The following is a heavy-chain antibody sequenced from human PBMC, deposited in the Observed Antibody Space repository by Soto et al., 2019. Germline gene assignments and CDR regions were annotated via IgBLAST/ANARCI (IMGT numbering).Heavy chain of an antibody. CDR1: GGSFNDYY. D-gene: IGHD3-10*01. V-gene: IGHV4-34*01. CDR2: INHNGIT. Sequence: SETLSLTCAVYGGSFNDYYWSWIRQSPVKGLEWIAEINHNGITNYNPSLKSRVTISRDASKSQFSLEVNSVTAADTAVYYCATHYGSGGFFFWGQGALVT. J-gene: IGHJ4*02. CDR3: ATHYGSGGFFF.